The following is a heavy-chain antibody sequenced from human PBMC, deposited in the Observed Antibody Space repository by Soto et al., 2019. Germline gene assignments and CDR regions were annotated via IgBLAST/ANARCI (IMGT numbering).Heavy chain of an antibody. Sequence: QVQLVQSGAEVKKPGASVKVSCKASGYTFTGYYTHWVRQAPGQGLEWMGWINPNSGGTNYAQKFQGRVTMTRDTSISTAYMELSRLRSDDTAVYYCARGGGIAARPPWFDPWGQGTLVTVSS. D-gene: IGHD6-6*01. J-gene: IGHJ5*02. CDR3: ARGGGIAARPPWFDP. V-gene: IGHV1-2*02. CDR1: GYTFTGYY. CDR2: INPNSGGT.